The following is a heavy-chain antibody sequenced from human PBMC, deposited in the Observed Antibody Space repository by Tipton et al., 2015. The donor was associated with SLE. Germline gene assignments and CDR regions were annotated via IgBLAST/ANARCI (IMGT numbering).Heavy chain of an antibody. Sequence: QSGPEVKKPGASVKVSCKASGYTFTDYYIHWVRQAPGHGLEWVGRINPNSGGTKYAQKFQGRVTMTGDTSISTGYMELSRLRSDDTAMYYCARDKLGILPEDWGQGTLVSVSS. CDR3: ARDKLGILPED. V-gene: IGHV1-2*06. CDR1: GYTFTDYY. CDR2: INPNSGGT. D-gene: IGHD1-14*01. J-gene: IGHJ4*02.